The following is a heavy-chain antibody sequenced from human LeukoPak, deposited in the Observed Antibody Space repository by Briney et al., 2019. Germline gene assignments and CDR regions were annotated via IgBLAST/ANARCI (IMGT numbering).Heavy chain of an antibody. V-gene: IGHV4-39*01. CDR3: ARLLIAGATGGSAFDI. Sequence: PSETLCLTCTVSGGSISSSSYYWGWIRQPPGKGLEWIGSIYYSGSTYYNPSLKSRVTISVDTSKNQFSLKLSSVTAADTAVYYCARLLIAGATGGSAFDIWGQGTMVTVSS. J-gene: IGHJ3*02. D-gene: IGHD1-26*01. CDR1: GGSISSSSYY. CDR2: IYYSGST.